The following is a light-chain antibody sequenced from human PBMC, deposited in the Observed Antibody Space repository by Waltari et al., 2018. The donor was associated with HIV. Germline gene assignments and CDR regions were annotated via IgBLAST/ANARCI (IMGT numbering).Light chain of an antibody. V-gene: IGLV1-44*01. CDR1: SSNIGSNP. CDR3: AVWDDSLRSVL. J-gene: IGLJ3*02. Sequence: QSVLTQPPSASGTPGQRVNISCSGGSSNIGSNPVNWYRQFPGEAPKLLIYTNSQRPSGVPDRFSGSKSGTSASLAISGLQSEDDADFYCAVWDDSLRSVLFGGGTRLTVL. CDR2: TNS.